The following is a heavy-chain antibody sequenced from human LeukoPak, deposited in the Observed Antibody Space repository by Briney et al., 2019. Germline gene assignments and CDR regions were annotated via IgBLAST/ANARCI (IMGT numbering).Heavy chain of an antibody. D-gene: IGHD3-22*01. CDR1: GFTFSSYA. V-gene: IGHV3-23*01. Sequence: GGSLRLSCAASGFTFSSYAMSWVRQAPGKGLEWVSAISGSGGSTYYADSVKGRFTISRDNSKNTLYLQMNSLRAEDTAVYYCAKDEEYYYGSSGYYYFWFDPWGQGTLVTVSS. J-gene: IGHJ5*02. CDR2: ISGSGGST. CDR3: AKDEEYYYGSSGYYYFWFDP.